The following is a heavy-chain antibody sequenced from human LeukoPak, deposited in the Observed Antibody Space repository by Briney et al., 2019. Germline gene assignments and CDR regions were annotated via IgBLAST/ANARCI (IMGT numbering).Heavy chain of an antibody. CDR2: INHSGST. J-gene: IGHJ4*02. V-gene: IGHV4-30-4*08. CDR1: GGSISSGDYY. Sequence: SQTLSLTCTVSGGSISSGDYYWSWIRQPPGKGLEWIGEINHSGSTNYNPSLKSRVTISVDTSKNQFSLKLSSVTAADTAVYYCARGRDYYDSSGYYGYWGQGTLVTVSS. CDR3: ARGRDYYDSSGYYGY. D-gene: IGHD3-22*01.